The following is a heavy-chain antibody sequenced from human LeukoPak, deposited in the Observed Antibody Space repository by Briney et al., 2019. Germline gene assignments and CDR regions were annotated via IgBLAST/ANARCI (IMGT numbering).Heavy chain of an antibody. J-gene: IGHJ3*02. D-gene: IGHD3-22*01. Sequence: GGSLRLSCAASGFTFSSYAMHWVRQAAGKGLEWVAVISYDGSNKYYADSVKGRFTISRDNSKNTLYLQMNSLRAEDTAVYYCAGPSDYYDKAQAFDIWGQGTMVTVSS. CDR3: AGPSDYYDKAQAFDI. CDR2: ISYDGSNK. V-gene: IGHV3-30*04. CDR1: GFTFSSYA.